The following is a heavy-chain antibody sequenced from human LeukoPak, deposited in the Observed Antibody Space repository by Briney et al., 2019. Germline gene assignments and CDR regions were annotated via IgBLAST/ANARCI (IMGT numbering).Heavy chain of an antibody. J-gene: IGHJ4*02. CDR2: IYYTGST. V-gene: IGHV4-61*01. Sequence: SETLSLTCTVSGGSVSSDSYYWSWIRQPPGKGLEWIGYIYYTGSTNYNPSLKSRVTISVDMSKNQFSLKLTSVTAADTAVYYCATKGPRRGYFDYWGQGTLVTVSS. CDR1: GGSVSSDSYY. CDR3: ATKGPRRGYFDY.